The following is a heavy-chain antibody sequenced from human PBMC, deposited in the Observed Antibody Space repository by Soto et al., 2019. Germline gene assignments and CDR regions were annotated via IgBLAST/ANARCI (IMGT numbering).Heavy chain of an antibody. CDR2: ISAYNGNT. CDR1: GYTFISYG. D-gene: IGHD3-3*01. V-gene: IGHV1-18*01. J-gene: IGHJ6*02. CDR3: ARVPDFWSGYNYYYGMDV. Sequence: ASVKVSCKASGYTFISYGISWVRQAPGQGLEWMGWISAYNGNTNYAQKLQGRVTMTTDTSTSTAYMELRSLRSDDTAVYYCARVPDFWSGYNYYYGMDVWGQGTTVTVSS.